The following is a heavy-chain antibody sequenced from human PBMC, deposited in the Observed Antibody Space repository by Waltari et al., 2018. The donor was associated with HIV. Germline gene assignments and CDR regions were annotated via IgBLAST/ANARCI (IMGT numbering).Heavy chain of an antibody. Sequence: QVQLVQSGAEVKKPGDSVKVSCKASGYTFPSYDINWGGQATGQGREWMGWMNPNSGNTGYSQKFQCRVTMTRNTSISTVYMELSSLRSEDTAVYYCARVGNRYDSPSWGQGTMVTVSS. CDR1: GYTFPSYD. CDR2: MNPNSGNT. V-gene: IGHV1-8*01. CDR3: ARVGNRYDSPS. J-gene: IGHJ3*01. D-gene: IGHD3-22*01.